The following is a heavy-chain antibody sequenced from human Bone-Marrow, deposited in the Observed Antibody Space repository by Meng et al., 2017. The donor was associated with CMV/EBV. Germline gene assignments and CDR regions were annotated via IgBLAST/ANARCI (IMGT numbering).Heavy chain of an antibody. D-gene: IGHD3-10*01. V-gene: IGHV4-59*01. CDR2: IYYSGST. J-gene: IGHJ6*02. Sequence: AGSLRLSCTVSGGSISSYYWTWIRQPPGKGLEWIGNIYYSGSTNYNSSLKSRVTISVDTSKNQFSLQLSSVTAADTAVYYCAREWSWFGEFGLEVWGQGTTVTVSS. CDR1: GGSISSYY. CDR3: AREWSWFGEFGLEV.